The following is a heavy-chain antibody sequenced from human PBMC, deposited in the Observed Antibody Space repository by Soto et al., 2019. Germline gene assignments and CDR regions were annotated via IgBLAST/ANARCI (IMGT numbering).Heavy chain of an antibody. Sequence: SETLSLTCTVSGGSISSGGYYCSWIRQHPGKGLEWIGYLYHSGSTYYNPSLKSRVTISVDTSKNQFSLKLSSVTAADTAVYYCARGFPPQETWLEPWGQGTMVTVSS. CDR2: LYHSGST. J-gene: IGHJ5*02. V-gene: IGHV4-31*03. CDR1: GGSISSGGYY. CDR3: ARGFPPQETWLEP.